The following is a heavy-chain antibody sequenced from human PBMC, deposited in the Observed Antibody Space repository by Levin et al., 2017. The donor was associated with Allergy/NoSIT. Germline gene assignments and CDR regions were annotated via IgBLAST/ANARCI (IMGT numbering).Heavy chain of an antibody. J-gene: IGHJ6*03. D-gene: IGHD1-20*01. CDR3: ANNWNMDG. CDR1: GFTFSSSW. CDR2: ISSDGIST. V-gene: IGHV3-74*01. Sequence: HAGGSLRLSCAASGFTFSSSWMHWVRQGPGKGLLWVSRISSDGISTSYADSVKGRFTISRDNAKNTLNLQMKSLRAADTAVYYCANNWNMDGWGKGTTVTVSS.